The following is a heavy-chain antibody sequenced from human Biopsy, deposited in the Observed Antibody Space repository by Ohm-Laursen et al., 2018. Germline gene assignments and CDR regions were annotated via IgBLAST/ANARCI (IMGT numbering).Heavy chain of an antibody. CDR2: FYSSGTT. V-gene: IGHV4-61*01. CDR1: DASASSGRYY. D-gene: IGHD3-10*01. CDR3: ARAPADQYAARNYYSSHAFDM. Sequence: GTLSLTCSVSDASASSGRYYWTWIHQPPRKPLEWIGYFYSSGTTRYNPSLESRLSISMDTSKNEVSLRLTSMTAADTAVYFCARAPADQYAARNYYSSHAFDMWGQGTKVTVSS. J-gene: IGHJ3*02.